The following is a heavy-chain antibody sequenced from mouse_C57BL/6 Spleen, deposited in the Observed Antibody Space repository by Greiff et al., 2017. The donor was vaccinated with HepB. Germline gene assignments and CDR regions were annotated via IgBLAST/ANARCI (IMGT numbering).Heavy chain of an antibody. D-gene: IGHD1-1*01. CDR2: IYPGSGST. J-gene: IGHJ4*01. CDR3: ARGGNFYYGSSYGYYYAMDY. V-gene: IGHV1-55*01. Sequence: QVHVKQSGAELVKPGASVKMSCKASGYTFTSYWITWVKQRPGQGLEWIGDIYPGSGSTNYNEKFKSKATLTVDTSSSTAYMQLSSLTSEDSAVYYCARGGNFYYGSSYGYYYAMDYWGQGTSVTVSS. CDR1: GYTFTSYW.